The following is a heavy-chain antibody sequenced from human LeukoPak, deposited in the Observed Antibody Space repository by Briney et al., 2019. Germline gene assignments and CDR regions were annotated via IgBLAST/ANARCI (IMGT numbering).Heavy chain of an antibody. J-gene: IGHJ4*02. CDR3: ARGTGIY. V-gene: IGHV4-34*01. D-gene: IGHD1-14*01. CDR1: GGSFSGYY. CDR2: INHSGST. Sequence: NPSETLSLTCAVYGGSFSGYYWSWIRQPPGKGLEWIGEINHSGSTNYNPSLKSRVTISVDTSKNQFSLKLSSVTAADTAVYYCARGTGIYWGQGTLVTVSS.